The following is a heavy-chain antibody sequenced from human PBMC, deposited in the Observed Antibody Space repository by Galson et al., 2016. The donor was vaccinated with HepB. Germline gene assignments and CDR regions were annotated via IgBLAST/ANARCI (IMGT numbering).Heavy chain of an antibody. Sequence: ETLSLTCTVSGDSVGVGSYYWNWIRQPPGKGLEWIGLIYDSGTTNYNPSLKSRVTISLDTSKNQVSLRLSSVTAADTAVYYCAREYAYWGQGTLVTVSS. CDR3: AREYAY. CDR2: IYDSGTT. V-gene: IGHV4-61*01. J-gene: IGHJ4*02. CDR1: GDSVGVGSYY.